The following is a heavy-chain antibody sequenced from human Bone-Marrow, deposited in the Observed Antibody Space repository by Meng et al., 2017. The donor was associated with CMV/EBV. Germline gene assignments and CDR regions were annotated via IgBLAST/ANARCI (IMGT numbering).Heavy chain of an antibody. J-gene: IGHJ4*02. CDR2: IYYSGST. CDR3: ARAPSWGYFDY. D-gene: IGHD7-27*01. V-gene: IGHV4-61*01. CDR1: GGSVSSGSYY. Sequence: SETLSLTCTVSGGSVSSGSYYWSWIRQPPGKGLEWIGYIYYSGSTNYNPSLKSRVTISVDTSKNQFSLKLSSVTAADTAVYYCARAPSWGYFDYWGRGTLVTVSS.